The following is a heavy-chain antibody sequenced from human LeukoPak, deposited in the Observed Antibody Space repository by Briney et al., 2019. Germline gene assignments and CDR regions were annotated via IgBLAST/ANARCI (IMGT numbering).Heavy chain of an antibody. Sequence: ASVKVSCKASGYTFTSYGISWARQAPGQGLEWMGWISAYNGNTNYAQKLQGRVTMTTDTSTSTAYMELRSLRSDDTAVYYCARDRSCSSTSCYGNYYYYMDVWGKGTTVTVSS. CDR1: GYTFTSYG. D-gene: IGHD2-2*01. CDR3: ARDRSCSSTSCYGNYYYYMDV. CDR2: ISAYNGNT. J-gene: IGHJ6*03. V-gene: IGHV1-18*01.